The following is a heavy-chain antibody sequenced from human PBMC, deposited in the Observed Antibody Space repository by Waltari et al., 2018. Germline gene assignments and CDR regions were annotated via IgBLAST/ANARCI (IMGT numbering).Heavy chain of an antibody. Sequence: EVQLLESGGGLVQPGGSLSLSFSASGFRFSSIALRWVRQAPGKGCEWVSVIVGSGGRTYYADSVKGRFTISGDNSKNTLYLKMNSLRAEDTAVYYCAKEATYVWGSYRQPFDYWGQGTLVTVSS. CDR2: IVGSGGRT. V-gene: IGHV3-23*01. D-gene: IGHD3-16*02. J-gene: IGHJ4*02. CDR1: GFRFSSIA. CDR3: AKEATYVWGSYRQPFDY.